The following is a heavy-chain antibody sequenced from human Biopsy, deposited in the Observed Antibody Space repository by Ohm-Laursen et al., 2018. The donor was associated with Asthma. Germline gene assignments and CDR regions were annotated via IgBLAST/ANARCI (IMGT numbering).Heavy chain of an antibody. Sequence: GASVKASYTTSGPTFYTAGITWVRQAPGQGLVWLGRISVYNGNTKIAQKLQYRVTMITDTSTSTAYMELRSMRSDDTAVDFCARATDYSPYYGIDDWGQGAPVTVS. J-gene: IGHJ6*02. CDR2: ISVYNGNT. CDR1: GPTFYTAG. V-gene: IGHV1-18*01. D-gene: IGHD3-10*01. CDR3: ARATDYSPYYGIDD.